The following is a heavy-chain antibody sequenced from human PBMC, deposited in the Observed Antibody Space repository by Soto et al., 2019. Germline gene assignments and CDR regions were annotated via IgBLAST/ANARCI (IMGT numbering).Heavy chain of an antibody. CDR3: AREIQARLGGHYLYGLDV. Sequence: GESLKISCAASGFTFSSYDMHWVRQAAGKGLEWVSAIGTGGDTYYAGSVKGRFTISRENAENSLYLQMNSLRAEDTAVYYCAREIQARLGGHYLYGLDVWGQGTTVTVSS. CDR2: IGTGGDT. CDR1: GFTFSSYD. D-gene: IGHD3-16*01. J-gene: IGHJ6*02. V-gene: IGHV3-13*01.